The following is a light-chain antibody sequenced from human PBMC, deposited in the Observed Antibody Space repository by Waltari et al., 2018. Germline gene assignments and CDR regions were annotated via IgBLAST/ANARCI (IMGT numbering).Light chain of an antibody. J-gene: IGKJ4*01. CDR1: QSLSPW. CDR2: KAS. V-gene: IGKV1-5*03. Sequence: DIQMTQSPSTLSASVGDRVTITCRASQSLSPWLAWYQKKPGTAPKLRISKASSLEKEVPSRFSGSGSGTEFTLTITNLQPDDFATFYCQRYDDYPPTFGGGTKVEIK. CDR3: QRYDDYPPT.